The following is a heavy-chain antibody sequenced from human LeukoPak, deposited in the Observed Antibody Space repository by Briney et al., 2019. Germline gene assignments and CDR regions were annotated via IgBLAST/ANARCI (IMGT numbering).Heavy chain of an antibody. J-gene: IGHJ4*02. CDR2: IYTTGST. CDR1: GGSISSYY. D-gene: IGHD6-19*01. V-gene: IGHV4-4*07. Sequence: WETLCLTCTVSGGSISSYYWTWIRQPPGKGLEWIGRIYTTGSTIYNHSLNSRATISVETSKKNSSLKLSSVTAADTAVYYCARQMAVAGKAGFDYWGQGTLVTVSS. CDR3: ARQMAVAGKAGFDY.